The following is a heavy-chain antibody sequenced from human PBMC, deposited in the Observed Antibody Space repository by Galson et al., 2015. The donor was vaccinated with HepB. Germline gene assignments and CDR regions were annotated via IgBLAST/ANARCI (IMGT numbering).Heavy chain of an antibody. D-gene: IGHD6-13*01. CDR3: ARVFEQQLVYWFDP. CDR2: IYYSGST. Sequence: SETLSLTCTVSGGSISSSSYYWGWIRQPPGKGLEWIGSIYYSGSTYYNPSLKSRVTISVDTSKNQFSLKLSSVTAADTAVYYCARVFEQQLVYWFDPWGQGTLVTVSS. CDR1: GGSISSSSYY. J-gene: IGHJ5*02. V-gene: IGHV4-39*07.